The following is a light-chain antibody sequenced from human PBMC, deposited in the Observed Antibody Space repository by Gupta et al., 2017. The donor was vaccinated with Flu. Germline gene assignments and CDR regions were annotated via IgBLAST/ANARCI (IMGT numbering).Light chain of an antibody. CDR3: YVCANTHTHPGL. J-gene: IGLJ2*01. V-gene: IGLV3-21*02. CDR2: DHN. Sequence: STVLTQPPSLSVAPGQTANISCGASNFGIEGVQWYRQQPGQAPVLVVVDHNDRPSGIHGRISFSNSRDNDTLTLTSGEDRDEADDDYYVCANTHTHPGLFGGGTTMTVL. CDR1: NFGIEG.